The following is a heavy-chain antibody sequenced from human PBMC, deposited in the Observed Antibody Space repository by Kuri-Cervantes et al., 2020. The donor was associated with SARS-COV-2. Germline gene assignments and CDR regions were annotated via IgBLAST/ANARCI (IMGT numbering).Heavy chain of an antibody. J-gene: IGHJ6*03. V-gene: IGHV3-48*01. CDR2: ISSSSSTI. Sequence: GESLKISCAASGFIFSSHSMNWVRQAPGKGLEWVSYISSSSSTIYYADSVKGRFTISRDNAKNSLYLQMNSLRAEDTAVYYCAKVKSPIWSDYSHYYMDVWGKGTTVTVSS. CDR3: AKVKSPIWSDYSHYYMDV. CDR1: GFIFSSHS. D-gene: IGHD3-3*01.